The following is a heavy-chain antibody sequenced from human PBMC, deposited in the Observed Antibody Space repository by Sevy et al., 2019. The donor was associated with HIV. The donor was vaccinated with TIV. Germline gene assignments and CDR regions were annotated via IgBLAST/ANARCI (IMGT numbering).Heavy chain of an antibody. Sequence: ASVKVSCKASGYTFTGYYMHWVRQAPGQGLEWMGWINPNSGGTNYAQKFQGRVTMTRDMSISTAYMELSRLRSDDTAVYYCASAVYCSSTSCYTGYYYYYGMDVWGQGTTVTVSS. V-gene: IGHV1-2*02. J-gene: IGHJ6*02. CDR1: GYTFTGYY. D-gene: IGHD2-2*02. CDR3: ASAVYCSSTSCYTGYYYYYGMDV. CDR2: INPNSGGT.